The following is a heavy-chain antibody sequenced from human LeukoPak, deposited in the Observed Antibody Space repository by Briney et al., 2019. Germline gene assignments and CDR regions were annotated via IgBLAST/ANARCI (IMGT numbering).Heavy chain of an antibody. CDR3: ATDGAGFDT. V-gene: IGHV3-11*01. CDR1: GFTFNDYY. Sequence: GGSLRLSCAASGFTFNDYYVSWIRQAPGKGLEWLSYINIGGTNTHYADSVKGRFTISRDNAKKSLYLEMNNLRAEDTAVYYCATDGAGFDTWGQGVLVTVSS. J-gene: IGHJ5*02. CDR2: INIGGTNT.